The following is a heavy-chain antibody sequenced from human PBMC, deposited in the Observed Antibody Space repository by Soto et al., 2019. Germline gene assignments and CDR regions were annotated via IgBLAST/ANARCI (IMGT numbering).Heavy chain of an antibody. D-gene: IGHD2-2*01. V-gene: IGHV4-30-4*01. CDR3: ARVGRYCSSTSCSNWFDP. Sequence: SETLSLTCTFSGGSISSGDYYCSWIGQPPWKGLEWIGYVYYSGSTYYNPSLKSRVTISVDTSKNQFSLKLSSVTAADTAVYYCARVGRYCSSTSCSNWFDPWGQGTLVNVSS. CDR1: GGSISSGDYY. J-gene: IGHJ5*02. CDR2: VYYSGST.